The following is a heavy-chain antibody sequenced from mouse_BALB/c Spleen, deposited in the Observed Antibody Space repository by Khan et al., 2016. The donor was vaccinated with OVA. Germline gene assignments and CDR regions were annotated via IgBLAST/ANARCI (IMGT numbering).Heavy chain of an antibody. CDR2: ITSNGGST. CDR3: ARMARTIN. V-gene: IGHV5-6-3*01. Sequence: EVELVESGGGLVQPGGSLKLSCAASGFTFSSYGMSWVRQTPDKRLELVAPITSNGGSTYYPDSVKGRFTISRDNAKNTLYLQMSSLKSEDTAMYYCARMARTINWGQGTTLTVSS. CDR1: GFTFSSYG. J-gene: IGHJ2*01.